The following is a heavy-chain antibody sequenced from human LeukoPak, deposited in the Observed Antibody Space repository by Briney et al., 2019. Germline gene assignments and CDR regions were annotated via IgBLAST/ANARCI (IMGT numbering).Heavy chain of an antibody. J-gene: IGHJ4*02. Sequence: ASVKVSCKASGYTFTGYYMHWVRQAPGQGLEWMGWINPNSGGTNYAQKFQGRVTMTRDTSISTAYMELSRLRSEDTAVYYCARGKLEVVTAIPLDYWGQGTLVTVSS. CDR1: GYTFTGYY. V-gene: IGHV1-2*02. D-gene: IGHD2-21*02. CDR2: INPNSGGT. CDR3: ARGKLEVVTAIPLDY.